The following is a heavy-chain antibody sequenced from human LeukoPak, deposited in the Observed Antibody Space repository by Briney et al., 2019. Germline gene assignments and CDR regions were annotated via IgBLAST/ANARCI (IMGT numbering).Heavy chain of an antibody. J-gene: IGHJ5*02. D-gene: IGHD3-10*01. V-gene: IGHV4-30-4*01. CDR2: IYDSGST. CDR1: GGSISSGDYY. CDR3: ASIIMVRGAYAQIDA. Sequence: SQILSLTCTVSGGSISSGDYYWSWLRQPPGKGLKWIGYIYDSGSTYYNPSLRSRVAMSVDTTKTQFSLKLRSVTAADTAVYYCASIIMVRGAYAQIDAWGQGNLVTVSS.